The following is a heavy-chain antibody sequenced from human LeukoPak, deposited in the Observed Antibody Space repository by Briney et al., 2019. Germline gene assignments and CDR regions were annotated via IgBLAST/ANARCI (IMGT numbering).Heavy chain of an antibody. Sequence: PGGSLRLSCAASGFTVDDYAMHWVRQAPGKGLEWVSGISWNSGSIGYADSVKGRFTISRDNAKNSLYLQMNSLRAEDTALYYCAKAIAARPGYFDYWGQGTLVTVSS. CDR2: ISWNSGSI. V-gene: IGHV3-9*01. J-gene: IGHJ4*02. CDR3: AKAIAARPGYFDY. CDR1: GFTVDDYA. D-gene: IGHD6-6*01.